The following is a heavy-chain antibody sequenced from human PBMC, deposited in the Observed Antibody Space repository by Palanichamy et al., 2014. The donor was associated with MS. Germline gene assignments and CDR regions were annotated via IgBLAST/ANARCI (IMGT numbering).Heavy chain of an antibody. Sequence: QLHLQESGPGLVKPSKTLSLTCSVSGGSIGSGDSYWGQYWGWIRQPPGKALEWIGTVYYTGSTYYNPSLKSRVTMSVDKSKNQFSLSLNSVTAADTAVYYCATNSSSSPWFDPWGPGTLVIVSS. CDR3: ATNSSSSPWFDP. V-gene: IGHV4-39*01. CDR2: VYYTGST. D-gene: IGHD6-6*01. J-gene: IGHJ5*02. CDR1: GGSIGSGDSY.